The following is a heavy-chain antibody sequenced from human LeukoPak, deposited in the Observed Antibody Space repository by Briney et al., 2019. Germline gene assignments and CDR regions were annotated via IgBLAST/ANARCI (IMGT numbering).Heavy chain of an antibody. CDR1: GGSISSYF. CDR3: ARDLRHAEFDY. V-gene: IGHV4-4*07. Sequence: SETLSLTCTVSGGSISSYFWSWIRQPAGKGLEWIGRIYTSGSSNYNPSLKSRVTISLDKSKNQFSLELSSVTAADTAVYYCARDLRHAEFDYWGQGTLVTVSS. J-gene: IGHJ4*02. CDR2: IYTSGSS.